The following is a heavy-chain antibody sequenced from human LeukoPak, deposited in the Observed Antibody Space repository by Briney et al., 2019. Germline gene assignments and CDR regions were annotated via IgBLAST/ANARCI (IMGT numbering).Heavy chain of an antibody. Sequence: ASVKVSCKASGYTFTSYYMHWVRQAPGQGLEWMGIINPSGGSTSYAQKFQGRVTMTRDTSTSTVYMELSSLRSEDTAVYYCARVNHYYDSSGYTWGKFFDIWGQGTMVTVSS. CDR3: ARVNHYYDSSGYTWGKFFDI. J-gene: IGHJ3*02. CDR1: GYTFTSYY. D-gene: IGHD3-22*01. V-gene: IGHV1-46*01. CDR2: INPSGGST.